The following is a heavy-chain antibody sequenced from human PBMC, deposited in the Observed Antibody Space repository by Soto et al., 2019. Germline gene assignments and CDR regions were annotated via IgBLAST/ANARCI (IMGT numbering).Heavy chain of an antibody. CDR1: GFTFSNYG. J-gene: IGHJ4*02. D-gene: IGHD5-12*01. CDR2: IWNDGSSR. Sequence: QVQLVESGGGVVQPGRSLRLSCEASGFTFSNYGMHWVRQAPGKGLEWVAVIWNDGSSRYYADSVKGRFTISRDKAKKTLLLQMNNLRAEDTAVYYCVRRDIVAAIGGALDCWGQGTLVTVSS. CDR3: VRRDIVAAIGGALDC. V-gene: IGHV3-33*01.